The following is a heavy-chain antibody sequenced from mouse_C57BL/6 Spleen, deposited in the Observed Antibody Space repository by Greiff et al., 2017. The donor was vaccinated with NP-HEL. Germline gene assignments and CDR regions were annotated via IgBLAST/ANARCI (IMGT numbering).Heavy chain of an antibody. CDR2: IYPGSGNT. D-gene: IGHD4-1*01. CDR3: ARGGWDPYFDY. V-gene: IGHV1-76*01. Sequence: VQVVESGAELVRPGASVKLSCKASGYTFTDYYINWVKQRPGQGLEWIARIYPGSGNTYYNEKFKGKATLTAEKSSSTAYMQLSSLTSEDSAVYFCARGGWDPYFDYWGQGTTLTVSS. J-gene: IGHJ2*01. CDR1: GYTFTDYY.